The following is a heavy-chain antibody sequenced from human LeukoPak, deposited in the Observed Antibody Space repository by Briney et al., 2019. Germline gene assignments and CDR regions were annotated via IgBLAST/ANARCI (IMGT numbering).Heavy chain of an antibody. CDR2: FDPEDGET. CDR1: GYTFTSYY. D-gene: IGHD3-22*01. V-gene: IGHV1-24*01. J-gene: IGHJ4*02. CDR3: ATGRYYDSSGYYKAWEKYDY. Sequence: GASVKVSCKASGYTFTSYYMHWVRQAPGQGLEWMGGFDPEDGETIYAQKFQGRVTMTEDTSTDTAYMELSSLRSEDTAVYYCATGRYYDSSGYYKAWEKYDYWGQGTLVTVSS.